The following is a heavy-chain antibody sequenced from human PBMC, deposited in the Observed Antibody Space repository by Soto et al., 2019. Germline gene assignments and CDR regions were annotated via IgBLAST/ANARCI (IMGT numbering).Heavy chain of an antibody. CDR2: INPNSGVT. Sequence: QVQLVQSGAEVQKPGASVKVSCKASGYTFTDYYVHWVRQAPGQGLEWMGWINPNSGVTNYAQAFQGWVTMTRDRXISTAYMEVSRLKSDDTAVFYCARSEMTTIPNFAFWGQGTLVTVSS. J-gene: IGHJ4*02. V-gene: IGHV1-2*04. D-gene: IGHD4-4*01. CDR1: GYTFTDYY. CDR3: ARSEMTTIPNFAF.